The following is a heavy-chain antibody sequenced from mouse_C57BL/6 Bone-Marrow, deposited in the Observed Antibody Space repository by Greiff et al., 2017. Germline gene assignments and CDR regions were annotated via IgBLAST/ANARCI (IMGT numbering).Heavy chain of an antibody. Sequence: QVQLQQPGAELVMPGASVKLSCKASGYTFTSYWMHWVKQRPGQGLEWIGEIDPSDSYTNYNQKFKGKSTLTVDKSSSTAYMQLSSLTSEDSAVYYCARLGRRGGYFDVCGTGTTVTVSS. CDR3: ARLGRRGGYFDV. CDR2: IDPSDSYT. V-gene: IGHV1-69*01. CDR1: GYTFTSYW. D-gene: IGHD2-12*01. J-gene: IGHJ1*03.